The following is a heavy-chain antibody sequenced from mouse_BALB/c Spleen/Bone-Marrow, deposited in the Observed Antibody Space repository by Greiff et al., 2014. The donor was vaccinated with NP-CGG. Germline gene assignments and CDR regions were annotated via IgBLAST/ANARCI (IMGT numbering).Heavy chain of an antibody. CDR1: GFSLTSYG. CDR3: ARYDYDWFAY. CDR2: IWAGGST. V-gene: IGHV2-9*02. D-gene: IGHD2-4*01. J-gene: IGHJ3*01. Sequence: VQLQQSGPGLVAPSQSLSITCTVSGFSLTSYGVHWVRQPPGKGLEWLGVIWAGGSTNYNSALMSRLSISKDNSKSPVFLKMNSLQTDDTAMYYCARYDYDWFAYWGQGTLVTVSA.